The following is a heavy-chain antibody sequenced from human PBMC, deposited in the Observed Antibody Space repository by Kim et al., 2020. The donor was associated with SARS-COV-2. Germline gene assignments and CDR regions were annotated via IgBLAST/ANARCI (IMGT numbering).Heavy chain of an antibody. Sequence: GGSLRLSCAASGFTFSSYAMHWVRQAPGKGLEWVAVISYDGSNKYYADSVKGRFTISRDNSKNTLYLQMNSLRAEDTAVYYCARVRSGCYLYYFDYWGQG. CDR3: ARVRSGCYLYYFDY. CDR1: GFTFSSYA. CDR2: ISYDGSNK. D-gene: IGHD1-26*01. J-gene: IGHJ4*02. V-gene: IGHV3-30-3*01.